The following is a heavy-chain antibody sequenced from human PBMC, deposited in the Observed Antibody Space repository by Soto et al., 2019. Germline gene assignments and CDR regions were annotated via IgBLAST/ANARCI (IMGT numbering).Heavy chain of an antibody. Sequence: QVQLVESGGGVVQPGRSLRLSCAASGFTFSSYAMHWVRQAPGKGLEWVAVISYDGSNKYYADSVKGRFTISRDNSKNTLYLQMNGLRAEDTGVYYCARGGLAVAGTYYWGQGTLVTVSS. CDR2: ISYDGSNK. J-gene: IGHJ4*02. CDR1: GFTFSSYA. D-gene: IGHD6-19*01. CDR3: ARGGLAVAGTYY. V-gene: IGHV3-30-3*01.